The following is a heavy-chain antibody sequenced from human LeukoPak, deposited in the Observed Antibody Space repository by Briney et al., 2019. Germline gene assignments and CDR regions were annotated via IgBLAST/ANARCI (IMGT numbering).Heavy chain of an antibody. CDR2: IYYSGST. V-gene: IGHV4-39*07. CDR3: ARVRSSSSLSPWYFDL. D-gene: IGHD6-13*01. Sequence: SETLSLTCTVSGGSISSSSYYWGWIRQPPGKGLEWIGSIYYSGSTYYNPSLKSRVTISVDTSKNLFSLKLSSVTAADTAVYYCARVRSSSSLSPWYFDLWGRGTLVTVSS. J-gene: IGHJ2*01. CDR1: GGSISSSSYY.